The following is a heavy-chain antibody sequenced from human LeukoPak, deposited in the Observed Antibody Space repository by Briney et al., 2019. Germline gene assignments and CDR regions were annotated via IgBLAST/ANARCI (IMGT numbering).Heavy chain of an antibody. CDR1: GYTFTDYF. CDR2: INPKSGGT. D-gene: IGHD3-3*01. V-gene: IGHV1-2*02. CDR3: ARGPRITIFGVVMANDAFDI. Sequence: ASVKVSCKASGYTFTDYFMNWVRQAPGQGLEWMGWINPKSGGTVYAQKFQGRVTMTRDTSSSTAYMELSRLRFDDTVVYYCARGPRITIFGVVMANDAFDIWGQGSMVTVSS. J-gene: IGHJ3*02.